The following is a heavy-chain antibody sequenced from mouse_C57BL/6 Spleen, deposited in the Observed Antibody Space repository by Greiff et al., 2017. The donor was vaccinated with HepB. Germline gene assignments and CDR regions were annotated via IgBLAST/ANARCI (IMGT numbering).Heavy chain of an antibody. V-gene: IGHV1-80*01. Sequence: VMLVESGAELVKPGASVKISCKASGYAFSSYWMNWVKQRPGKGLEWIGQIYPGDGDTNYNGKFKGKATLTVDKSSSTAYMQLSSLTSEDSAVYFCARFPQLGYYFDYWGQGTTLTVSS. CDR2: IYPGDGDT. CDR3: ARFPQLGYYFDY. J-gene: IGHJ2*01. D-gene: IGHD4-1*02. CDR1: GYAFSSYW.